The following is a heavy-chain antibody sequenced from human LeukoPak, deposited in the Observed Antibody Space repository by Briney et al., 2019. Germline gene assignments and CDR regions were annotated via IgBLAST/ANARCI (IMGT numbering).Heavy chain of an antibody. D-gene: IGHD3-22*01. CDR1: GFPFSDHY. V-gene: IGHV3-11*01. CDR3: AREGSSGYYPY. CDR2: ISGDGSTV. Sequence: PGGSLRLSCAASGFPFSDHYMSWFRQAPGKGLEWVSYISGDGSTVFHADSVKGRFTISRDNAQNSLYLQMNNLRPEDTAVYYCAREGSSGYYPYWGQGILVTVSS. J-gene: IGHJ4*02.